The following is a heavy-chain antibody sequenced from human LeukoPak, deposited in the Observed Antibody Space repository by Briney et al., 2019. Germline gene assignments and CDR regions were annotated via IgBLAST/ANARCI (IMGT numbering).Heavy chain of an antibody. CDR3: ARGHGWELLFVLDY. Sequence: GGSLRLSCAASGFTFSSYAMHWVRQAPGKGLEWVAVISYDGSNKYYADSVKGRFTISRDNSKNTLYLQMNSLRAEDTAVYYCARGHGWELLFVLDYWGQGTLVTVSS. V-gene: IGHV3-30*04. D-gene: IGHD1-26*01. CDR2: ISYDGSNK. CDR1: GFTFSSYA. J-gene: IGHJ4*02.